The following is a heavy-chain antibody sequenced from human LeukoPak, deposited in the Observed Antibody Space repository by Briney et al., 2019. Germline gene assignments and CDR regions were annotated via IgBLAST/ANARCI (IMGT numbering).Heavy chain of an antibody. CDR1: GGSFSGYY. J-gene: IGHJ4*02. Sequence: SETLSLTCAVYGGSFSGYYWSWIRQPPGKGLEWIGEINHSGSTNYNPSLKGRVTISVDTSKNQFSLKLSSVTAADTAVYYCARERYCGGDCYSNYWGQGTLVTVSS. CDR3: ARERYCGGDCYSNY. CDR2: INHSGST. D-gene: IGHD2-21*02. V-gene: IGHV4-34*01.